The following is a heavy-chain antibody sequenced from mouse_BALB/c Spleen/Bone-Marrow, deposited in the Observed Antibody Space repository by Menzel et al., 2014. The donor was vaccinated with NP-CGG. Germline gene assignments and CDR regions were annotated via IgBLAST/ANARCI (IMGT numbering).Heavy chain of an antibody. Sequence: VNLVDSGPGLVAPSQSLSIPCTVSGFSLTSYGVHWVRQPPGKGLEWLGVIWAGGSTNYNSSHSRLSISKDNSKSQVFLKMNSLQTDDTAMYYCAREESPLRYFDVWGAGTTVTVSS. V-gene: IGHV2-9*02. CDR3: AREESPLRYFDV. CDR2: IWAGGST. J-gene: IGHJ1*01. CDR1: GFSLTSYG.